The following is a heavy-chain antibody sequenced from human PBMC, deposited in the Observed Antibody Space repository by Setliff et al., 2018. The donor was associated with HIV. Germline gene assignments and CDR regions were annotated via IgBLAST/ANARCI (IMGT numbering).Heavy chain of an antibody. CDR1: GYTFTSYD. D-gene: IGHD1-26*01. J-gene: IGHJ6*03. V-gene: IGHV1-8*01. Sequence: ASVKVSCKASGYTFTSYDINWVRQATGQGLEWMGWMNPNSGNTGYAQKFQGRVTMTRDTSISTAYMELSSLRSEDTAVYYCARVGAPRYYMDVWGKGTTVTV. CDR3: ARVGAPRYYMDV. CDR2: MNPNSGNT.